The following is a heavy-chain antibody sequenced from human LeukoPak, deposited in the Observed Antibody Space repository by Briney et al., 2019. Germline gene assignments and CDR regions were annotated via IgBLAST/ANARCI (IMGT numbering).Heavy chain of an antibody. J-gene: IGHJ4*02. CDR2: ISDNEGRT. Sequence: GGSLLLSCAASGFNFNYYAMSWVRPAPGKGLEWVSGISDNEGRTYYTDSVKGRFTISRDRTKNTVYLQMHNLRADDTAVYFCARHDSFIPYWGQGTLVTVSS. CDR1: GFNFNYYA. CDR3: ARHDSFIPY. V-gene: IGHV3-23*01. D-gene: IGHD5-18*01.